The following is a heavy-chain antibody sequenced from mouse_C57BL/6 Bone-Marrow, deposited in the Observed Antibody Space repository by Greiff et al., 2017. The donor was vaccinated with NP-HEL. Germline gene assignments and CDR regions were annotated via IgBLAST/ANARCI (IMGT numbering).Heavy chain of an antibody. CDR2: IYPRRGNT. CDR3: ASNYYYYVDY. D-gene: IGHD2-4*01. V-gene: IGHV1-81*01. CDR1: GYTFTSYG. Sequence: QVQLQQSGAELARPGASVKLSCKASGYTFTSYGISWVKQRTGQGLEWIGEIYPRRGNTYYNEKFKGKATLTADKSSSTAYMELRSLTSEASAVYFCASNYYYYVDYWGQGTTLTVSS. J-gene: IGHJ2*01.